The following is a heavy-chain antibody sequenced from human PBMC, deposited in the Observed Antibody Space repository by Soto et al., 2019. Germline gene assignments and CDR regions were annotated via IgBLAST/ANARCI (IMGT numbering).Heavy chain of an antibody. V-gene: IGHV5-10-1*01. J-gene: IGHJ6*02. Sequence: GESLKISCKGSGYSFTSYWISWVRQMPGKGLEWMGRIDPSDSYTNYSPSFQGHVTISADKSISTAYLQWSSLKASDTAMYYCARQSPYDWIYDYYGMDVWGQGTTVTVSS. CDR1: GYSFTSYW. D-gene: IGHD5-12*01. CDR2: IDPSDSYT. CDR3: ARQSPYDWIYDYYGMDV.